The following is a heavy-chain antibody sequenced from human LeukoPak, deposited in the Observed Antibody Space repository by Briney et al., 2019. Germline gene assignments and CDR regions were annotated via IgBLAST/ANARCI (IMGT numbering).Heavy chain of an antibody. V-gene: IGHV1-8*01. CDR1: GYTFTSYS. J-gene: IGHJ6*02. Sequence: GASVKVSCKASGYTFTSYSINWVRQATGQGLEWMGWMNPNSGNTGYAQKFQGRVTMTRNTSISAAYMELSSLRSEDTAVYYCARMGGSYFYYYYGMDVWGQGTTVTVSS. D-gene: IGHD1-26*01. CDR3: ARMGGSYFYYYYGMDV. CDR2: MNPNSGNT.